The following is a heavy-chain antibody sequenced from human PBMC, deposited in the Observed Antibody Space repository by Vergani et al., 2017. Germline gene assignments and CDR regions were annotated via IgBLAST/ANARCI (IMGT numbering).Heavy chain of an antibody. V-gene: IGHV5-51*01. CDR1: GYSFTNYW. CDR3: ARSGATENYYYYGMDV. J-gene: IGHJ6*02. Sequence: EVQLVPSGAEVKKPGESLKISCKGSGYSFTNYWIGWVRQMPGKGLEWMGIIYPGDSDTRYSPSFQGQVTISADKSISTAYLQWSSLKASDTAMYYCARSGATENYYYYGMDVWGQGTTVTVSS. D-gene: IGHD5-24*01. CDR2: IYPGDSDT.